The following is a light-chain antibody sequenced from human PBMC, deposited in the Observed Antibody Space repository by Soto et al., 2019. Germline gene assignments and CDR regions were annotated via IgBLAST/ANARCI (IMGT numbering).Light chain of an antibody. J-gene: IGKJ1*01. Sequence: EIVLTQSPGTLSLSPGDRATLFCRASQSVSSTHLAWYHQKPGRAPRLLIYGASTRASGIPDRFSGSGSGTDFTLTIRRMETEDFAVYYCHQYGSSPQTFGQGTKVDIK. CDR1: QSVSSTH. V-gene: IGKV3-20*01. CDR2: GAS. CDR3: HQYGSSPQT.